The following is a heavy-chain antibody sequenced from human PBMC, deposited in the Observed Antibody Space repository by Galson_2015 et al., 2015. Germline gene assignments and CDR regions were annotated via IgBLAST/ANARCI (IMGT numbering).Heavy chain of an antibody. D-gene: IGHD3-3*01. CDR3: ARQILDYDFWSGYYPTNFDY. J-gene: IGHJ4*02. V-gene: IGHV3-21*01. Sequence: ADSVKGRFTISRDNAKHSLYLQMNSLGAEDTAVYYCARQILDYDFWSGYYPTNFDYWGQGTLVTVSS.